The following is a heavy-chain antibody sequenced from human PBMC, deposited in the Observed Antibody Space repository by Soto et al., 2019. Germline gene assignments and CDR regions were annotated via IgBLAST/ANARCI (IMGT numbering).Heavy chain of an antibody. Sequence: GASVKVSCKASGYTFTSYAMHWVRQAPGQRLEWMGWINAGNGNTKYSQKFQGRVTITRDTSASTAYMELSSLRSEDTAVYYCARDFDILTGLSHPANWFDPWGQGTLVTVSS. J-gene: IGHJ5*02. V-gene: IGHV1-3*01. D-gene: IGHD3-9*01. CDR1: GYTFTSYA. CDR2: INAGNGNT. CDR3: ARDFDILTGLSHPANWFDP.